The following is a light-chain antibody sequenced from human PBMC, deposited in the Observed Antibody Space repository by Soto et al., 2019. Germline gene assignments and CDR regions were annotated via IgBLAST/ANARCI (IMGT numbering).Light chain of an antibody. CDR2: GAS. J-gene: IGKJ1*01. Sequence: DIQMTQSPSSLSASVGDTVTITCRTSQSINTYLNWYQQKPGKAPKVLIYGASSLQSGVPLRFSGSGSGTEFTLTINSLQPEDFATYYCQQTYTAPPWTFGQGTKVDIK. CDR3: QQTYTAPPWT. V-gene: IGKV1-39*01. CDR1: QSINTY.